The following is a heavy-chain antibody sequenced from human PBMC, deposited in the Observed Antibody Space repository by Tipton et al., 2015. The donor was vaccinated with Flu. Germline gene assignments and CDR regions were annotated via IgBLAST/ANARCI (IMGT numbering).Heavy chain of an antibody. J-gene: IGHJ4*02. D-gene: IGHD3-10*02. CDR2: IYHSGTT. V-gene: IGHV4-38-2*01. Sequence: TLSLTCSVSGYSIRSAYYWGWVRRPPGKGLEWIGTIYHSGTTYYNPSLMRRLTISVDTSKNQFSLRLSSVTAADTAVYYCARHTGDSVRGVIDYWGQGTLVTVSS. CDR3: ARHTGDSVRGVIDY. CDR1: GYSIRSAYY.